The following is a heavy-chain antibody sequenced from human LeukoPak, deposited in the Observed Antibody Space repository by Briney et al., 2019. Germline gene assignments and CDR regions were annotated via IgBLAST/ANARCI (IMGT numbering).Heavy chain of an antibody. CDR3: ASSNLGSLGQFDP. CDR2: IYHSGGT. J-gene: IGHJ5*02. Sequence: PSETLSLTCAVSGASINSTKWWTWVRQPPGKGLEWIGEIYHSGGTNYNPSLKSRVTISADKSRSQVSLKLTSVTAADTAVYYCASSNLGSLGQFDPWGQGTLVTVSS. V-gene: IGHV4-4*02. D-gene: IGHD3-10*01. CDR1: GASINSTKW.